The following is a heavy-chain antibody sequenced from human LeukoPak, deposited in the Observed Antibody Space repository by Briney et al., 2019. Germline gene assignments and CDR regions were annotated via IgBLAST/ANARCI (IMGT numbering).Heavy chain of an antibody. CDR3: APQRRAAGRCYYYYYMDV. V-gene: IGHV1-8*01. D-gene: IGHD6-19*01. J-gene: IGHJ6*03. CDR1: GYTFTSYD. Sequence: ASVKVSCKASGYTFTSYDISWVRQATGQGLEWMGWMNPNSGNTGYAQKFQGRVTMTRNTSINTAYMELSSLRSEDTAVYYCAPQRRAAGRCYYYYYMDVWGKGTTVTVSS. CDR2: MNPNSGNT.